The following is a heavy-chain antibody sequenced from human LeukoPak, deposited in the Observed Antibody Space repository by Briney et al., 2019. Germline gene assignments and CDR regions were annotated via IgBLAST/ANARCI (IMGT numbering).Heavy chain of an antibody. D-gene: IGHD5-12*01. V-gene: IGHV3-7*01. CDR1: GFPFSTYW. CDR3: TRDSGLTGYDLLDY. Sequence: GPSLRLSCAASGFPFSTYWITWVRQAPGKGLEWVANIKNDGSEKNYVDSAKGRFTISRDNAENSLFLQMNSLRVEDTAIYYCTRDSGLTGYDLLDYWGQGTLVTASS. J-gene: IGHJ4*02. CDR2: IKNDGSEK.